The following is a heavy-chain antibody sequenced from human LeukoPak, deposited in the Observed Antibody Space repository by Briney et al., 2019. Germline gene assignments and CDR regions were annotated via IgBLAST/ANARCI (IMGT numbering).Heavy chain of an antibody. CDR3: AIHPSDSSGYFSY. J-gene: IGHJ4*02. Sequence: ASVKVSCKASGYTSTSYSISWVRQAPGQGLEYMGWIDTKTGNPTYAQGFTGRFVFSLDTSVSTAYLQISSLKAEDTAVYYCAIHPSDSSGYFSYWGQGALVTVSS. CDR2: IDTKTGNP. V-gene: IGHV7-4-1*02. D-gene: IGHD3-22*01. CDR1: GYTSTSYS.